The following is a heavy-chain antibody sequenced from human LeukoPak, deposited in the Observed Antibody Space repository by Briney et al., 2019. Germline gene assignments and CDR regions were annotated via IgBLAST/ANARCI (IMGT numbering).Heavy chain of an antibody. CDR2: IYHSGST. Sequence: SETLSLTCTVSGYSISSGYYWGWIRQPPGKGLEWIGSIYHSGSTYYNPSLKSRVTISVDTSKNQFSLKLSSVTAADTAVYYCARAGYRWDSSGYGDYWGQGTLVTVSS. V-gene: IGHV4-38-2*02. CDR3: ARAGYRWDSSGYGDY. CDR1: GYSISSGYY. J-gene: IGHJ4*02. D-gene: IGHD3-22*01.